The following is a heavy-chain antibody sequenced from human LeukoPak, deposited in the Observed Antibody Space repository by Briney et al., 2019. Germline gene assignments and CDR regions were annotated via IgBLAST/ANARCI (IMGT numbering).Heavy chain of an antibody. D-gene: IGHD3-22*01. CDR1: GFTFSSYE. CDR3: ARDALYDSSGYTTDY. V-gene: IGHV3-48*03. CDR2: ISSSGSTI. Sequence: PGGSLRPSCAASGFTFSSYEMNWVRQAPGKGLEWVSYISSSGSTIYYADSVKGRFTISRDNAKNSLYLQMNSLRAEDTAVYYCARDALYDSSGYTTDYWGQGTLVTVSS. J-gene: IGHJ4*02.